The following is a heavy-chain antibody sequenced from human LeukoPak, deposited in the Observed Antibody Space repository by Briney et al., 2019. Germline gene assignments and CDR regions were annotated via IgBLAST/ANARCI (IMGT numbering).Heavy chain of an antibody. CDR2: ISSGSSYI. J-gene: IGHJ4*02. V-gene: IGHV3-21*01. CDR1: GFTFSSYS. Sequence: GGSLRLSCAASGFTFSSYSMNWVRQAPGKRLKWVSSISSGSSYIYYADSVKGRYTISRDNAKSSLYLQMNSLTAEDTAVYYCARDGGIDYWGQGTLVTVSS. CDR3: ARDGGIDY. D-gene: IGHD3-10*01.